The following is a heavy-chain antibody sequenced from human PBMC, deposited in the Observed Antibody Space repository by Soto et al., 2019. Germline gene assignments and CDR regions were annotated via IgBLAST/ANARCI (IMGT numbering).Heavy chain of an antibody. Sequence: QVQLVESGGGVVQPGRSLRLSCAASGFTFSSYGMHWVRQAPGKGLEWVAVIWYDGSNKYYADSVKGRFTISRDNSKNTLYLQMNSLRADDTAVYYCARDFGPIKSPNWFDPWGQGTLVTVSS. CDR1: GFTFSSYG. CDR2: IWYDGSNK. V-gene: IGHV3-33*01. D-gene: IGHD1-20*01. J-gene: IGHJ5*02. CDR3: ARDFGPIKSPNWFDP.